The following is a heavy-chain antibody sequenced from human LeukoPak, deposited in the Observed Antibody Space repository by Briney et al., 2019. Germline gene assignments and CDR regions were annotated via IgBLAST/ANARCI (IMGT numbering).Heavy chain of an antibody. Sequence: SETLSLTCAVSDYSISSGYYWAWIRPPPGKGLEWIASMYHTGGPYYNPSLKSRATLSVDTSKNQLSLKLSSVTAADTAVYFCARHITSNKRFDYWGQGTLVTVSS. CDR1: DYSISSGYY. V-gene: IGHV4-38-2*01. CDR3: ARHITSNKRFDY. CDR2: MYHTGGP. J-gene: IGHJ4*02. D-gene: IGHD3-16*01.